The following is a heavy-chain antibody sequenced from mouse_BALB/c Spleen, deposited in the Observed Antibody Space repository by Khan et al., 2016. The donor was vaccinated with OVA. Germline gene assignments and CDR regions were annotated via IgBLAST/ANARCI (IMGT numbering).Heavy chain of an antibody. V-gene: IGHV2-6-1*01. Sequence: QVQLKQSGPGLVAPSQSLSITCTISGFSLPNYGVHWVRQPPGKGLEWLVLMWSDGSATYNSALKSRLTISMDNSKSQVFLKMHSLQTDDTAMYFCARQPYYHYDVMDYWGQGTSVTVAS. CDR3: ARQPYYHYDVMDY. CDR2: MWSDGSA. D-gene: IGHD2-10*01. CDR1: GFSLPNYG. J-gene: IGHJ4*01.